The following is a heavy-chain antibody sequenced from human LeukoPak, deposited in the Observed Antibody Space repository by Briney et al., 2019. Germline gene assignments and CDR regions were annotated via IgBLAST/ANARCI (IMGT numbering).Heavy chain of an antibody. CDR2: ISSSSDYI. D-gene: IGHD6-6*01. J-gene: IGHJ4*02. CDR1: GFPLSTYS. V-gene: IGHV3-21*06. CDR3: ARDPWGSSSF. Sequence: PGGALRLSRSAPGFPLSTYSMKWVRQAPGKGLEWVSSISSSSDYIHYADSLKGRFTISRDNAKNSLYLQMNSLRAEDTAVYYCARDPWGSSSFWGQGTLVTVSS.